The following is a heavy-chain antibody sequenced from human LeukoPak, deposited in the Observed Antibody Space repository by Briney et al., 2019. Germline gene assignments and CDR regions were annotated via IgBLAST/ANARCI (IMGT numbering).Heavy chain of an antibody. Sequence: PSETLSLTCIVSGGSISSYYWSWIRQPAGKGLEWIGRIYTSGSTNYNPSLKSRVIVSVDTSKNQFSLKLSSVTVADTAVYYCARAGTGSFYYFDHWGQGTLVTVSS. J-gene: IGHJ4*02. D-gene: IGHD3-10*01. V-gene: IGHV4-4*07. CDR2: IYTSGST. CDR1: GGSISSYY. CDR3: ARAGTGSFYYFDH.